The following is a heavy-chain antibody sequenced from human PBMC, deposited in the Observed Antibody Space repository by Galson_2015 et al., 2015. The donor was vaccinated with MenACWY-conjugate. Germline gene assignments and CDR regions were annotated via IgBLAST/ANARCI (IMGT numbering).Heavy chain of an antibody. V-gene: IGHV3-23*01. CDR3: AKDVYMDV. CDR1: GFTLRQYA. CDR2: ISDSGAAT. Sequence: SLRLSCAVSGFTLRQYAVSWVRQAPGTGLEWVAIISDSGAATHYIDSVKGRFTISRDNSKNTLYLQMSRLRAEDTALYYCAKDVYMDVWGKGTTVSVSS. J-gene: IGHJ6*03.